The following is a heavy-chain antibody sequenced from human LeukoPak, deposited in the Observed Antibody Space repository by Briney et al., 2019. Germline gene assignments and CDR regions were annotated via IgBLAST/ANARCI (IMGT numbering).Heavy chain of an antibody. CDR2: IHPEGNEK. D-gene: IGHD1-1*01. J-gene: IGHJ4*02. V-gene: IGHV3-7*04. Sequence: GGSLRLSCAVSGFTFSNFWMSWVRQAPGRGLEWVANIHPEGNEKYHVESVKGRFTISRDNAKNSLFLQMHGLRVEDTAVYYCARGDDLSGDDWGQGTLVTVSS. CDR1: GFTFSNFW. CDR3: ARGDDLSGDD.